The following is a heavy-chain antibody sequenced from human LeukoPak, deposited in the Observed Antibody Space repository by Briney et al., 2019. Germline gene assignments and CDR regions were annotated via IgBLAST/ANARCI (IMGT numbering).Heavy chain of an antibody. D-gene: IGHD3-16*02. CDR1: GFTLSTYA. Sequence: PGGSLRLSCAASGFTLSTYAMSWVRQTPGKGLEWVAATSSSDAGTYHADSVRGRFTISRDNSKNTLYLQMNSLRAEDTAVYYCARDFPPPTSYDYVWGSYRYRLVDDAFDIWGQGTMVTVSS. V-gene: IGHV3-23*01. CDR3: ARDFPPPTSYDYVWGSYRYRLVDDAFDI. J-gene: IGHJ3*02. CDR2: TSSSDAGT.